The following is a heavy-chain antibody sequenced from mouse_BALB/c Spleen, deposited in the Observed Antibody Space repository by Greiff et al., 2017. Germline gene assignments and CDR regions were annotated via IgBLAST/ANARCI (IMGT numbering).Heavy chain of an antibody. D-gene: IGHD2-2*01. V-gene: IGHV14-4*02. J-gene: IGHJ3*01. Sequence: EVQLQQSGAELVRSGASVKLSCTASGFNIKDYYMHWVKQRPEQGLEWIGWIDHENGDTEYAPKFQGKTTMTADTSSNTAYLQLGSLTSEDTAVYYCKLYYGYDEAYWGQGTLVTVSA. CDR1: GFNIKDYY. CDR3: KLYYGYDEAY. CDR2: IDHENGDT.